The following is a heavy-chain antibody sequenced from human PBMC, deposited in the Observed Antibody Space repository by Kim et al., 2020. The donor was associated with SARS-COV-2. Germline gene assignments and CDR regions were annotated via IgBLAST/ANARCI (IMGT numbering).Heavy chain of an antibody. D-gene: IGHD1-26*01. CDR2: MYYSGST. CDR3: AGWGSYVA. Sequence: SETLSLTCTVSGGSISSSSYYWGWIRQPPGKGLEWIGSMYYSGSTYYNPSLKSRVTISADTSKNQFSLKLSSVTAADTAVYYCAGWGSYVAWGQGTLAT. V-gene: IGHV4-39*01. CDR1: GGSISSSSYY. J-gene: IGHJ5*02.